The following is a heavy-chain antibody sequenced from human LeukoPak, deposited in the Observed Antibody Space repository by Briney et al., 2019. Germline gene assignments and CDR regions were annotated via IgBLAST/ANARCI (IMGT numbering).Heavy chain of an antibody. CDR2: ISGSGGST. CDR3: ANTARIAPRYSYYYMDV. CDR1: GFTFSSYA. J-gene: IGHJ6*03. V-gene: IGHV3-23*01. Sequence: GGSLRLSCAASGFTFSSYAMSWVRQAPGKGLEWVSAISGSGGSTYYADSVKGRFTISRDNSKNALYLQMNSLRAEDTAVYYCANTARIAPRYSYYYMDVWGKGTTVTVSS. D-gene: IGHD6-13*01.